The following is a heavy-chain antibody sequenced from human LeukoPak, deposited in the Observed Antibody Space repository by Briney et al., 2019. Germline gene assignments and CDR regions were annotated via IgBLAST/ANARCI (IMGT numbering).Heavy chain of an antibody. CDR3: KTATTGKNYYYYMDV. D-gene: IGHD1-1*01. CDR2: IRSKANSYAT. Sequence: PGGSLRLSCAASGFTFSGSAMHWVRQASGKGLEWVGRIRSKANSYATAYAASVKGRFTISRDDSKNTAYLQMNSLKTEDTAVYYCKTATTGKNYYYYMDVWGKGTTVTISS. J-gene: IGHJ6*03. CDR1: GFTFSGSA. V-gene: IGHV3-73*01.